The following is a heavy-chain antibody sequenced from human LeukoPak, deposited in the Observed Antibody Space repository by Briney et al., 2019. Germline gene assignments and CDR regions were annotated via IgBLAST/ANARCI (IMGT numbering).Heavy chain of an antibody. V-gene: IGHV3-23*01. D-gene: IGHD3-22*01. CDR3: AKDESLITMIGVVPHAFDI. Sequence: PGGTLRLSCAASGFTFSIYGMSWVRQAPGKGLEWVSAISGSGGSTYYADSVKGRFTISRDKSKNTLYLQMNRLRAEDTAGYYCAKDESLITMIGVVPHAFDIWGQGTMVTVSS. J-gene: IGHJ3*02. CDR2: ISGSGGST. CDR1: GFTFSIYG.